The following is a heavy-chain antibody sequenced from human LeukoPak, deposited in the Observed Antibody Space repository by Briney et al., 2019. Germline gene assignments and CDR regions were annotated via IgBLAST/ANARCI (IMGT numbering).Heavy chain of an antibody. D-gene: IGHD2-15*01. V-gene: IGHV3-48*03. CDR1: GFTFSSYE. Sequence: GGSLRLSCAASGFTFSSYEMNWVRRAPGKGLVWVSYISSSDSTIYYADSVKGRFTISRDNAKNSLYLQMNSLRAEDTAVYYCAREESRVALSHWGQGTLVTVSS. CDR2: ISSSDSTI. J-gene: IGHJ4*02. CDR3: AREESRVALSH.